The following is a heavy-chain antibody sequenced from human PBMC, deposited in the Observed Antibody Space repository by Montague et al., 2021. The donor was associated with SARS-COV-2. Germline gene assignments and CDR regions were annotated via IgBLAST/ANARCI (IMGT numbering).Heavy chain of an antibody. CDR1: GGSISSGNW. CDR2: IYHSGST. J-gene: IGHJ4*02. V-gene: IGHV4-4*02. Sequence: SETLSLTCAVSGGSISSGNWWSWVRQPPGKGLEWIGEIYHSGSTXYNPSHNSRFTISLDKSKNQFSLNLSSATAADTAVYYCARFFSSWTDWGQGTLVTVSS. D-gene: IGHD6-13*01. CDR3: ARFFSSWTD.